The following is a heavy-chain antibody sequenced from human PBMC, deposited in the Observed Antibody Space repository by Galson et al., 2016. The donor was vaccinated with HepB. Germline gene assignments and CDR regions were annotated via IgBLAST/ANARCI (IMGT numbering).Heavy chain of an antibody. CDR3: AGGPSHYGTDV. CDR1: GDSVSRYSAA. CDR2: TYCRSSCNN. J-gene: IGHJ6*02. V-gene: IGHV6-1*01. Sequence: CAISGDSVSRYSAAWNWIRQSPSRGLEWLGRTYCRSSCNNEYADSVQGRTTISRDNSNNTLYLQMNSLRIEDTAVYYCAGGPSHYGTDVWGQGTTVTVSS.